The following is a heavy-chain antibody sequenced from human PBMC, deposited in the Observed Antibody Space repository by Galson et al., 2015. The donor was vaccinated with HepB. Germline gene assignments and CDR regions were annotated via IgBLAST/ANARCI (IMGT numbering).Heavy chain of an antibody. J-gene: IGHJ6*03. Sequence: SVKVSCKASGYIFTAYGLHWVRQAPGQRLEWMGWVNGDNGNTKYSQKFQDRLTIIRDTSASTVYMELSSLTSEDTAVYYCARGGSARGLPTRGYYHYDYMDVWGKGTTVTVSS. CDR1: GYIFTAYG. CDR3: ARGGSARGLPTRGYYHYDYMDV. CDR2: VNGDNGNT. V-gene: IGHV1-3*01. D-gene: IGHD3-10*01.